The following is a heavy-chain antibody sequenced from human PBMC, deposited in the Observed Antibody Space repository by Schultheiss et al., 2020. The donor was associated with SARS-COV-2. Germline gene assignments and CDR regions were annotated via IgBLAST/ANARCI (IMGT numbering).Heavy chain of an antibody. J-gene: IGHJ4*02. V-gene: IGHV3-48*03. CDR2: ISGSGGTI. CDR3: ARNAARLITRAQFDY. CDR1: GFIFSGSA. D-gene: IGHD6-6*01. Sequence: GGSLRLSCVTSGFIFSGSAMHWVRQAPGKGLEWLSFISGSGGTIYYADSLKGRFTISRDNAKNSLYLQMNSLRAEDTAVYYCARNAARLITRAQFDYWGQGTLVTVSS.